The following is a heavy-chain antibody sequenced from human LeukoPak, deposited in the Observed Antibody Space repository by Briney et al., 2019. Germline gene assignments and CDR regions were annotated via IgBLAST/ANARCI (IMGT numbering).Heavy chain of an antibody. V-gene: IGHV3-7*01. CDR1: GFTFSSYW. J-gene: IGHJ4*02. D-gene: IGHD5-18*01. CDR2: IKQDGSEK. Sequence: GGSLRLSCAASGFTFSSYWMSWVRQAPGKGLEWVANIKQDGSEKYYVDSVKGRFTISRDNAKNSLYLQMNSLRAEDTAVYYCAVEGIQLWLKYWGQGTLVTVSS. CDR3: AVEGIQLWLKY.